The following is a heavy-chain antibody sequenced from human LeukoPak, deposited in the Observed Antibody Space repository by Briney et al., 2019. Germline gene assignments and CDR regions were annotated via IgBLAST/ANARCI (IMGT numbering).Heavy chain of an antibody. D-gene: IGHD2-2*01. CDR1: GYTFTGYY. J-gene: IGHJ4*02. CDR3: ARYCNSTSCYGSFDY. V-gene: IGHV1-2*02. Sequence: GASVKVSCKASGYTFTGYYMHWVRQAPGQGLEWMGWINPNSGGTNYAQKFQGRVTMTRDTSISTAYMELSRLRSDDTAVYYCARYCNSTSCYGSFDYWGQGTLVTVSS. CDR2: INPNSGGT.